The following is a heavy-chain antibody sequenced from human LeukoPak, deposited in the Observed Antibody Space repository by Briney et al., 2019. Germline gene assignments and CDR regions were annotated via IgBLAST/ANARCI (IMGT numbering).Heavy chain of an antibody. D-gene: IGHD3-9*01. CDR1: GFTFSSYG. Sequence: GGSLRLSCAASGFTFSSYGMHWVRQAPGKGLEWVAVISYDGSNKYYADSVKGRFTISRDNSKNTLYLQMNSLRAEDTAVYYCAKDLKRYFDWLSSGMDVWGQGTTVTVSS. V-gene: IGHV3-30*18. J-gene: IGHJ6*02. CDR2: ISYDGSNK. CDR3: AKDLKRYFDWLSSGMDV.